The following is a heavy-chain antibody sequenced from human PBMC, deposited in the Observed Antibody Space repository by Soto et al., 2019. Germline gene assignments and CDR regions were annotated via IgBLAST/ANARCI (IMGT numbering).Heavy chain of an antibody. V-gene: IGHV3-30*18. D-gene: IGHD3-10*01. Sequence: GGSLRLSCAASGFTFSSYGMHWVRQAPGKGLEWVAVISYEGSIQYYADSVKGRFTISRDNSKNTLYLQMNSLRDEDTAVYYCVKTGTPLYGPGRSWFDPWGQGTLVTVSS. CDR3: VKTGTPLYGPGRSWFDP. CDR2: ISYEGSIQ. CDR1: GFTFSSYG. J-gene: IGHJ5*02.